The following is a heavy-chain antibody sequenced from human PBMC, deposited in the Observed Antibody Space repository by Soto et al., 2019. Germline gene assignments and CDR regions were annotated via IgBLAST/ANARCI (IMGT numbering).Heavy chain of an antibody. CDR2: IKPDESEK. Sequence: EVQLVESGGGLGQPGGSLRLACAASGFTFSTYWMSWVRQAPGKGLEWVANIKPDESEKYYVDSVRGRFTTSRDNARKFFYLQMNSLAGEDTAVYYCTRDGYPFALDDWGLGTSVTVSS. V-gene: IGHV3-7*03. CDR3: TRDGYPFALDD. J-gene: IGHJ6*02. D-gene: IGHD5-12*01. CDR1: GFTFSTYW.